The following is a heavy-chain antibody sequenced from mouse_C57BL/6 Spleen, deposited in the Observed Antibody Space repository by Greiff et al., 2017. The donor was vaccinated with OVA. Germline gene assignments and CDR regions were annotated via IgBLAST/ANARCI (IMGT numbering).Heavy chain of an antibody. CDR3: ARWGLYYYGSHFDY. J-gene: IGHJ2*01. D-gene: IGHD1-1*01. V-gene: IGHV1-50*01. Sequence: QVQLQQPGAELVKPGASVKLSCKASGYTFTSYWMQWVKQRPGQGLEWIGEIDPSDSYTNYNQKFKGKATLTVDTSSSTAYMQLSSLTSEDSAVYYCARWGLYYYGSHFDYWGQGTTLTVSS. CDR2: IDPSDSYT. CDR1: GYTFTSYW.